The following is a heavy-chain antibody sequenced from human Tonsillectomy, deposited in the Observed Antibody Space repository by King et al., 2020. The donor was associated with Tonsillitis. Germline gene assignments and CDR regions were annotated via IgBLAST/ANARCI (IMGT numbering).Heavy chain of an antibody. V-gene: IGHV3-33*01. CDR2: IWYDGSNK. Sequence: VQLVESGGGVVQPGRSLRLSCAASGFTFSSYVIHWVRQAPGKELEWVAVIWYDGSNKYYADSVTGRFTISRDNSKNTLELQMNSLRAEDTAGYYCASDSSRYCSDGSCYVSYFDYWGQGTLVTVSS. CDR1: GFTFSSYV. D-gene: IGHD2-15*01. CDR3: ASDSSRYCSDGSCYVSYFDY. J-gene: IGHJ4*02.